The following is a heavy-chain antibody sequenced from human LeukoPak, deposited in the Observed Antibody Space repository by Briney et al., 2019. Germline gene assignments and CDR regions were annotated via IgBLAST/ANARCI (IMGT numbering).Heavy chain of an antibody. J-gene: IGHJ3*02. CDR2: ISSSSSTI. D-gene: IGHD3-10*01. V-gene: IGHV3-48*01. Sequence: GGSLRLSCAASGFTFSSYSMNWVRQAPGKGLEWVSYISSSSSTIYYADSAKGRFTISRDNAKNSLYLQMNSLRAEDTAVYYCARPYYYGSGSKTDAFDIWGQGTMVTVSS. CDR1: GFTFSSYS. CDR3: ARPYYYGSGSKTDAFDI.